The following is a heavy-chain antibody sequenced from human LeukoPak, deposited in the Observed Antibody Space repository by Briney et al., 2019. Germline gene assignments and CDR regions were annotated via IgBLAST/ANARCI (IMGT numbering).Heavy chain of an antibody. CDR3: ARDYYDSSGSINWFDL. Sequence: SETLSLTCTVSGGSISSGNYYWSWIRQPPGKGLEWIGYIYHSGSTYYNPSLKSRVTISVDRSKNQFSLKLYSVTAADTAVYYCARDYYDSSGSINWFDLWGQGTLVTVSS. CDR1: GGSISSGNYY. CDR2: IYHSGST. V-gene: IGHV4-30-2*01. D-gene: IGHD3-22*01. J-gene: IGHJ5*02.